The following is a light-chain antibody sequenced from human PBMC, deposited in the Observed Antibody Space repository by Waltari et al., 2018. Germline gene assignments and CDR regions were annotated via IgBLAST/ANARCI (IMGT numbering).Light chain of an antibody. CDR2: GAS. V-gene: IGKV3-20*01. CDR3: QQYTGSPWT. Sequence: EIVLTQSPGTLSLSPGERATLSCRASQSVSSSYLAWYQQKPGQAPRLLIYGASSRATGIPDRFSGSGFGTDFTLTSSRLEPEDFAVYYCQQYTGSPWTFGQGTKVEIK. CDR1: QSVSSSY. J-gene: IGKJ1*01.